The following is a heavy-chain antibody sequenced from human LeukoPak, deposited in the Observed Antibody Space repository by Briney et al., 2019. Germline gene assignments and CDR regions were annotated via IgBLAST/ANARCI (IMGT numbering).Heavy chain of an antibody. Sequence: GGSLRLSCAASGFTFSSHAMTWVRQASGKGLEWVSSIRGSGGNTYYADSVKGRFTISRDNFQNTLYLQMNSLRAEDTAVYYCAKDYYDSSIFSAPHLFACWGQGTLVTVPS. V-gene: IGHV3-23*01. D-gene: IGHD3-22*01. CDR1: GFTFSSHA. CDR2: IRGSGGNT. J-gene: IGHJ4*02. CDR3: AKDYYDSSIFSAPHLFAC.